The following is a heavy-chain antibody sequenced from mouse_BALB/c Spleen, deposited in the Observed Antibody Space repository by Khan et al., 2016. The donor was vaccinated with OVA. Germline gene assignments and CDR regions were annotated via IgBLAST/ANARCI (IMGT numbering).Heavy chain of an antibody. CDR3: ARGGYGGFAY. J-gene: IGHJ3*01. Sequence: LEESGVELMKPGASVKISCKATGYTFSSYWIEWVKQRPGHGLEWIGDILPGSGNTNNNEKFKGKATFTADTSSNTAYMQLSSLTSEDSAVYYCARGGYGGFAYWGQGTLVTVSA. CDR2: ILPGSGNT. V-gene: IGHV1-9*01. CDR1: GYTFSSYW. D-gene: IGHD2-2*01.